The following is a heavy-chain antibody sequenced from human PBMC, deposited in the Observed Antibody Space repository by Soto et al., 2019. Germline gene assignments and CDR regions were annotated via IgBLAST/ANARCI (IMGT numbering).Heavy chain of an antibody. CDR2: IDPSDSYT. Sequence: GESLKISCKGSGYSFTSYWISWVRQMPGKGLEWMGRIDPSDSYTNYSPSFQGHVTISADKSISTAYLQWSSLKASDTAMYYCARQVIGLPLQEIAAISFYYYYGMDVWGQGTTVTVSS. D-gene: IGHD6-13*01. V-gene: IGHV5-10-1*01. CDR3: ARQVIGLPLQEIAAISFYYYYGMDV. CDR1: GYSFTSYW. J-gene: IGHJ6*02.